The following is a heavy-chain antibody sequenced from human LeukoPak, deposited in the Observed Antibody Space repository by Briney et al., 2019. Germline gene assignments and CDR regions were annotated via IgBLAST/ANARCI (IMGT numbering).Heavy chain of an antibody. Sequence: SDTLSLTCAVYGGSFIPYYWSWIRQPPGKGLQWIGEINHSGSTNDNPSLKSRVTISVDTSKNQFSLKLSSVTAADTAVYYCARGGFYCGGDCYVDYWGQGTQVTVSS. CDR2: INHSGST. CDR1: GGSFIPYY. J-gene: IGHJ4*02. V-gene: IGHV4-34*01. CDR3: ARGGFYCGGDCYVDY. D-gene: IGHD2-21*02.